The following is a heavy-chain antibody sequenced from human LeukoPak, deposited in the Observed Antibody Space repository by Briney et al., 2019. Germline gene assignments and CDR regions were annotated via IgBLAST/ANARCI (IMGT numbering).Heavy chain of an antibody. CDR3: ARNPNPVGPDAFDI. CDR1: GGTFSSYA. J-gene: IGHJ3*02. V-gene: IGHV1-69*13. Sequence: SVKVSCKASGGTFSSYAISWVRQAPGQGLEWMGGIIPIFGTANYAQKFQGRATITADESTSTAYMELSSLRSEDTAVYYCARNPNPVGPDAFDIWGQGTMVTVSS. CDR2: IIPIFGTA.